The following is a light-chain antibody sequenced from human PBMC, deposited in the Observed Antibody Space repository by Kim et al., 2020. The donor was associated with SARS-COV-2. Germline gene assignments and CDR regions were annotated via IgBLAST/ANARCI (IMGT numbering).Light chain of an antibody. J-gene: IGLJ2*01. CDR1: KLGDKY. CDR3: QAWDSSTVV. Sequence: SYELTQPPSVFVSPGQTASITCSGDKLGDKYACWYQQKPGQSPVLVIYQDNKRPSGIPERFSGSNSGNTATLTISGTQAMDEADYYCQAWDSSTVVFGGGTQLTVL. V-gene: IGLV3-1*01. CDR2: QDN.